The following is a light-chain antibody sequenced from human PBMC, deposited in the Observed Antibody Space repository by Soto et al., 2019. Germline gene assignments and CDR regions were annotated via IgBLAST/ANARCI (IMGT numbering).Light chain of an antibody. V-gene: IGKV3-20*01. J-gene: IGKJ1*01. Sequence: EIVLTQSPGTLSLSPGERATLSCRASQSVSSSYLAWYQQKPGKAPRLLIYGASSRATGIPDRFSGSGSGTDFTLTISRLEPEDFEVYSCQQYGSSPRTFGKGTKV. CDR3: QQYGSSPRT. CDR2: GAS. CDR1: QSVSSSY.